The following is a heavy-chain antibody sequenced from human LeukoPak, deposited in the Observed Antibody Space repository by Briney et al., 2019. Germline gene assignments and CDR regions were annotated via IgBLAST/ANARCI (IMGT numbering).Heavy chain of an antibody. CDR2: ISNSSSYI. D-gene: IGHD6-19*01. CDR1: GFTFSSYS. Sequence: GGSLRLSCAASGFTFSSYSMNWVRQAPGKGLEWVSSISNSSSYIYYADSVKGRFTISRDNSKNTLYLQMSSLRAEDSAVYYCAKDYSSGWFDYWGQGTLVTVSS. V-gene: IGHV3-21*04. J-gene: IGHJ5*01. CDR3: AKDYSSGWFDY.